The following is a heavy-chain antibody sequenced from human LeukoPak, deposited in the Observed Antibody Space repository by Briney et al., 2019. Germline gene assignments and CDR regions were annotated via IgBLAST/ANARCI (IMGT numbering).Heavy chain of an antibody. CDR2: IYSGGST. D-gene: IGHD6-13*01. Sequence: GGSLRLSCAASGFTVSSNYMSWVRQAPGKGLEWVSVIYSGGSTYYADSVRGRFTISRDNSKNTLYLQMNSLRAEDTAVYYCARVAAAGYFDYWGQGTLVTVSS. CDR1: GFTVSSNY. J-gene: IGHJ4*02. V-gene: IGHV3-53*01. CDR3: ARVAAAGYFDY.